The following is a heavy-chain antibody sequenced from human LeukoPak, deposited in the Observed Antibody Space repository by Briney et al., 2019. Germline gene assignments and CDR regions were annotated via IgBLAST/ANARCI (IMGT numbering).Heavy chain of an antibody. Sequence: GASVKVSCKASGYTFTGYYMHWGRPAPGQGREWVGWINPNSGCTNYAQKFQGRVTMTRDTSISKAYMEMSRLTSDDTAVYYCARGPLLLYLRAPDYWGEGTLVTVSS. CDR2: INPNSGCT. V-gene: IGHV1-2*02. CDR3: ARGPLLLYLRAPDY. D-gene: IGHD1-26*01. J-gene: IGHJ4*02. CDR1: GYTFTGYY.